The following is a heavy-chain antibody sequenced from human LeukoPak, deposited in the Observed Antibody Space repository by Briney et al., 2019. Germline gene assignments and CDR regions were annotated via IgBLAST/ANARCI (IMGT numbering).Heavy chain of an antibody. CDR2: IYYSGST. D-gene: IGHD3-10*01. V-gene: IGHV4-59*12. Sequence: SETLSLTCTVSGGSISSYYWSWIRQPPGKGLEWIGYIYYSGSTNYNPSLKSRVTISVDTSKNQFSLKLSSVTAADTAVYYCASGSGYYGSGRGFDYWGQGTLVTVSS. J-gene: IGHJ4*02. CDR1: GGSISSYY. CDR3: ASGSGYYGSGRGFDY.